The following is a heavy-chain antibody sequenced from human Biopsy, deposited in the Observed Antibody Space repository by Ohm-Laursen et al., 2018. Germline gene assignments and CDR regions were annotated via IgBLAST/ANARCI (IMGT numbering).Heavy chain of an antibody. J-gene: IGHJ4*02. D-gene: IGHD3/OR15-3a*01. V-gene: IGHV1-69*10. CDR1: GGTFSNYA. Sequence: SVKVSCKASGGTFSNYAISWVRQAPGEGLEWMGGIIAVFGLVNYAPKFQGRVSITADKSTTTAYMELSNLKSEDTAVYYCSTPFQYYDSWGGYPPFDHWGQGILVTVSS. CDR2: IIAVFGLV. CDR3: STPFQYYDSWGGYPPFDH.